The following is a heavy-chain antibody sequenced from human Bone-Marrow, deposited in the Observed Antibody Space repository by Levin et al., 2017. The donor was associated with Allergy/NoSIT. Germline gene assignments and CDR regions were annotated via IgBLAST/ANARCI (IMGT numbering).Heavy chain of an antibody. Sequence: PGESLKISCKGSGYDFPGYWIAWVRQVPGRGLEWMGIIYPRDSDTRYSPSFRGHVVISGDQSIRTAYLQWNSLKASDTAMYYCARVKSSGWPDAFDIWGQGTMVTVSS. D-gene: IGHD6-19*01. CDR3: ARVKSSGWPDAFDI. V-gene: IGHV5-51*01. CDR2: IYPRDSDT. CDR1: GYDFPGYW. J-gene: IGHJ3*02.